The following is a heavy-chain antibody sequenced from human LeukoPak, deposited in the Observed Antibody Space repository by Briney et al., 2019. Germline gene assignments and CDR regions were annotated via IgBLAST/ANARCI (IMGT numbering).Heavy chain of an antibody. CDR1: GYTFTYD. V-gene: IGHV1-8*01. CDR3: ARAPIASAVIDY. Sequence: ASVKVSCKTSGYTFTYDIYWVRQAPGQGLELMGWVNPNNGKTGYCAQKFRGRLTMTRNTSISTAYMQLSSPRSDDTAVYYCARAPIASAVIDYWGQGTLVTVSS. CDR2: VNPNNGKT. D-gene: IGHD6-13*01. J-gene: IGHJ4*02.